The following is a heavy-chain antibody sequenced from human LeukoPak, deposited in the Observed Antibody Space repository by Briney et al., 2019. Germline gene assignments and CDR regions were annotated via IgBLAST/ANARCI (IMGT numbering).Heavy chain of an antibody. CDR1: GFTFSSYA. CDR3: ARLGVYSSGWYLDY. V-gene: IGHV3-48*03. D-gene: IGHD6-19*01. J-gene: IGHJ4*02. CDR2: ISSSGSTI. Sequence: GGSLRLSCAASGFTFSSYAMSWVRQAPGKGLEWVSYISSSGSTIYYADSVKGRFTISRDNAKNSLYLQMNSLRAEDTAVYYCARLGVYSSGWYLDYWGQGTLVTVSS.